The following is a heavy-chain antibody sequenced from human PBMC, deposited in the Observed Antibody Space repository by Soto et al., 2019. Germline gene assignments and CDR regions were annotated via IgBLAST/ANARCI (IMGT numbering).Heavy chain of an antibody. CDR3: AKGEYYYGSGSPYYGMDV. CDR1: GFTFSSYG. D-gene: IGHD3-10*01. CDR2: ISYDGSNK. Sequence: SGGGVVQSGMSLRLSCAASGFTFSSYGMHWVRQAPGKGLEWVAVISYDGSNKYYADSVKGRFTISRDSSKNTLYLEMNSLRPEDTAVYYCAKGEYYYGSGSPYYGMDVWGQGTTVTVSS. V-gene: IGHV3-30*18. J-gene: IGHJ6*02.